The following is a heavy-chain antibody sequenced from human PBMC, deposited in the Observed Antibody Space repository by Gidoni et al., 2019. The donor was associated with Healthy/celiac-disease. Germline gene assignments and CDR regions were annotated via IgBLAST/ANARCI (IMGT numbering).Heavy chain of an antibody. CDR3: ARDHGGPTRGTCGGDCYSSYNWFDP. Sequence: QVQLVQSGAEVKKPGASVKVSCKASGYTFTSYGISCVRQAPGQGLEWMGWISAYNGNTNYAQKLQGRVTMTTDTSTSTAYMELRSLRSDDTAVYYCARDHGGPTRGTCGGDCYSSYNWFDPWGQGTLVTVSS. J-gene: IGHJ5*02. D-gene: IGHD2-21*02. V-gene: IGHV1-18*01. CDR2: ISAYNGNT. CDR1: GYTFTSYG.